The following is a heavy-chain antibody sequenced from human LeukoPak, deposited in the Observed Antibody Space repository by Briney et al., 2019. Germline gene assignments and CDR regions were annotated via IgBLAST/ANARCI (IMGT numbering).Heavy chain of an antibody. CDR3: ARGNSLLWFGELRVYFDY. D-gene: IGHD3-10*01. Sequence: SQTLSLTCAISGDSVSSNSAAWNWIRQSPSRGLEWLGRTYYRSKWYNDYAVSVKSRITINPDTSKNQFSLQLNSVTPEDTAVYYCARGNSLLWFGELRVYFDYWGQGTLVTVSS. CDR1: GDSVSSNSAA. J-gene: IGHJ4*02. V-gene: IGHV6-1*01. CDR2: TYYRSKWYN.